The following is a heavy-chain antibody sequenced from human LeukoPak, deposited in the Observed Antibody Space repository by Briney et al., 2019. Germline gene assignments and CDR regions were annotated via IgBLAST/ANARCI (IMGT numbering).Heavy chain of an antibody. CDR3: ARANIVVVPAAIPLDY. Sequence: ASVKVSCKASGYTFTGYYMHWVRQAPGQGLEWMGWINPNSGGTSYAQKFQGRVTMTRDTSISTAYMELSRLRSDDTAVYYCARANIVVVPAAIPLDYWGQGTLVTVSS. CDR2: INPNSGGT. V-gene: IGHV1-2*02. D-gene: IGHD2-2*02. J-gene: IGHJ4*02. CDR1: GYTFTGYY.